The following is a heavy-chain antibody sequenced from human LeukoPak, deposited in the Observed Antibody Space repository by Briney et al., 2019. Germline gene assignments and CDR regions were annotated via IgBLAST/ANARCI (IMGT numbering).Heavy chain of an antibody. V-gene: IGHV3-21*01. CDR3: ARYYYDSSGYEDAFDI. CDR2: ISSSSYI. D-gene: IGHD3-22*01. J-gene: IGHJ3*02. CDR1: GFTFSSYS. Sequence: PGGSLRLSCAASGFTFSSYSMNWVRQAPGKGLEWVSSISSSSYIYYADSVKGRFTISRDNAKNSLYLQMNSLRAEDTAVYYCARYYYDSSGYEDAFDIWGQGTMVTVSS.